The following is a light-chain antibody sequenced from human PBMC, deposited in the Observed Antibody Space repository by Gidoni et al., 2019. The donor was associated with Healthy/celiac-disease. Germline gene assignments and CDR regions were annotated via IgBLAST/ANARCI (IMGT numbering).Light chain of an antibody. CDR1: ALPKQY. V-gene: IGLV3-25*03. CDR2: KDS. Sequence: SYELTQPPSVSVSPGQTARITCSGDALPKQYAYWYQQKPGQAPVLVRYKDSERPSGIPERFSGSSSGTTVTLTISGVQAEDEADYYCQSADSTWVFGGGTKLTVL. CDR3: QSADSTWV. J-gene: IGLJ3*02.